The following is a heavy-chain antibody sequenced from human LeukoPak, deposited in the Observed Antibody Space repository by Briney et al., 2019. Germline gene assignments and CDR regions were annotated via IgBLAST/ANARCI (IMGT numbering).Heavy chain of an antibody. J-gene: IGHJ3*02. CDR1: GGSISSGSYY. CDR2: IYTSGST. V-gene: IGHV4-61*02. Sequence: SQTLSLTCTVSGGSISSGSYYWSWIRQPAGKGLEWIGRIYTSGSTNYDPSLKSRVTISVDTSKNQFSLKLSSVTAADTAVYYCARGTMTDAFDIWGQGTMVTVSS. CDR3: ARGTMTDAFDI. D-gene: IGHD3-22*01.